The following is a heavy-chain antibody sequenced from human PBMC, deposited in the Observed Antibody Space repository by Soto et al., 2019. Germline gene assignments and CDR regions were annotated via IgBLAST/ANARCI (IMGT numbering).Heavy chain of an antibody. D-gene: IGHD6-13*01. CDR3: ARVRARGEAAAVFDY. CDR1: GFTFSSYA. V-gene: IGHV3-30-3*01. J-gene: IGHJ4*02. CDR2: ISYDGSNK. Sequence: LRLSCAASGFTFSSYAMHWVRQAPGKGLEWVAVISYDGSNKYYADSVKGRFTISRDNSKNTLYLQMNSLRAEDTAVYYCARVRARGEAAAVFDYWGQGTLVTVSS.